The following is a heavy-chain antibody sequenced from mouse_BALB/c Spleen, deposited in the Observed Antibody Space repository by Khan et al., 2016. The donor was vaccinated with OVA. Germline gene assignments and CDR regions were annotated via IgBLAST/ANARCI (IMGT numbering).Heavy chain of an antibody. CDR3: DRATYLSDVLDD. Sequence: QIQLVQSGPEVKKPGETVKISCTASGHTFTKFGMNWVKQAPGKGLKWMGWINTYTGEPTYADDFNGRFAFSLETSASTAYLQINNLKNEDTATYFCDRATYLSDVLDDWGQGTSVTVSS. CDR2: INTYTGEP. J-gene: IGHJ4*01. V-gene: IGHV9-3-1*01. D-gene: IGHD2-10*01. CDR1: GHTFTKFG.